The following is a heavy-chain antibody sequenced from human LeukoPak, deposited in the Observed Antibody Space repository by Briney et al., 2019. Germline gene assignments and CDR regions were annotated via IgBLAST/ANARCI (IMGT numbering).Heavy chain of an antibody. CDR3: ARDSYYYGSGSYYGDDY. CDR1: GFTFSSYG. D-gene: IGHD3-10*01. V-gene: IGHV3-30*03. J-gene: IGHJ4*02. Sequence: PGGSLRLSCAASGFTFSSYGMHWVRQAPGKGLERVAVISYDGSNKYYADSVKGRLTISRDNSKNTLYLQMNSLRAEDTAVYYCARDSYYYGSGSYYGDDYWGQGTLVTVSS. CDR2: ISYDGSNK.